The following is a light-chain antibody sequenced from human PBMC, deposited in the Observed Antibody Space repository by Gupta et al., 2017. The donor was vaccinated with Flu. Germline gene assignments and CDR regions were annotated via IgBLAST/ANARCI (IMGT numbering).Light chain of an antibody. V-gene: IGLV3-10*01. CDR1: ALTRKY. Sequence: PGKTARITCYGDALTRKYAYWYQQKAGRAPVLVIYEDSKRPSGIPGRFSGSSSGTMATLTVSGAQVDDEADYYGYSADSSGSPRFGGGTKLTVL. CDR3: YSADSSGSPR. CDR2: EDS. J-gene: IGLJ3*02.